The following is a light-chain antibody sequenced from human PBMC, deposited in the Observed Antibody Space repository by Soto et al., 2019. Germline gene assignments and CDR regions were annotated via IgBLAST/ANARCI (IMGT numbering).Light chain of an antibody. Sequence: QSVLTQPPSASGTPGQRVTISCSGSSSNIGSNTVNWYQQLPGTAPKLLIYSNNQRPSGVPDRFSGSKSGTSASLAISGLQSEDEADYYYASWDDSRNGFWVFGGGTKLTVL. J-gene: IGLJ3*02. CDR2: SNN. V-gene: IGLV1-44*01. CDR1: SSNIGSNT. CDR3: ASWDDSRNGFWV.